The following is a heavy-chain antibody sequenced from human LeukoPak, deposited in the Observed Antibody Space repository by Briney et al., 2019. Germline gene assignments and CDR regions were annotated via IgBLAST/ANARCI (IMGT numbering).Heavy chain of an antibody. CDR1: GFTFSIFW. CDR3: ARKPAPAD. V-gene: IGHV3-74*01. CDR2: ISTDGSST. D-gene: IGHD6-25*01. J-gene: IGHJ4*02. Sequence: GGSLRLSCAASGFTFSIFWMHWVRQAPGKGLVWVSRISTDGSSTSYADSVKGRFTISRDNAKNTLYLQMNSLRAEDTAVYYCARKPAPADWGQGTLVTVSS.